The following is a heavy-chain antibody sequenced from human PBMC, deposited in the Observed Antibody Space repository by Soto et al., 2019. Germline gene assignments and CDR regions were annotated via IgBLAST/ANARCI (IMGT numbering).Heavy chain of an antibody. D-gene: IGHD6-6*01. CDR1: GFTFSSYS. Sequence: GSLRLSCAASGFTFSSYSMNWVRQAPGKGLEWVSYISSSSSTIYYADSVEGRFTISRDNAKNSLYLQMNSLRDEDTAVYYCARVTFSSSAYPFDYWGQGTLVTVYS. CDR2: ISSSSSTI. J-gene: IGHJ4*02. CDR3: ARVTFSSSAYPFDY. V-gene: IGHV3-48*02.